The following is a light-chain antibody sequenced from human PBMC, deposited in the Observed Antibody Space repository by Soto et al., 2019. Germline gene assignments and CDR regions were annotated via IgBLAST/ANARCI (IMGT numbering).Light chain of an antibody. CDR2: GAS. Sequence: EIVMTQSPGTLSVSPGEGATLSCRASQSVSSALAWIQQKPGQAPRLLIYGASTRATGIPARFSGSGSGTEFTLTISSLQPEDFAVYSCQQYNSWPRTFGPGTKVEIK. CDR1: QSVSSA. CDR3: QQYNSWPRT. V-gene: IGKV3-15*01. J-gene: IGKJ1*01.